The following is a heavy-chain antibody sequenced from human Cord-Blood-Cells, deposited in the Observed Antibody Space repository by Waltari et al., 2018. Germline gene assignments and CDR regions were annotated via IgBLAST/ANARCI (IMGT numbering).Heavy chain of an antibody. J-gene: IGHJ4*02. D-gene: IGHD1-26*01. CDR1: GFTVSSNY. V-gene: IGHV3-53*04. CDR3: AITSGSYFDY. CDR2: IYSGGST. Sequence: EVQLVESGGGLVQPGGSLRLSCAASGFTVSSNYMSWVRQAPGKGVGWVSVIYSGGSTYYADSVKGRFTISRHKSKNTLYLQMNSLRAEDTAVYYCAITSGSYFDYWGQGTLVTVSS.